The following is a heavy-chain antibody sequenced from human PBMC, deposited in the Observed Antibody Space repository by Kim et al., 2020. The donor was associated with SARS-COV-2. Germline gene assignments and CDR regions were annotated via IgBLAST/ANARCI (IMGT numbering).Heavy chain of an antibody. CDR2: ISSSGSTI. D-gene: IGHD4-17*01. J-gene: IGHJ1*01. CDR3: ARDYYGDYALDS. V-gene: IGHV3-48*02. CDR1: GFTFNIYS. Sequence: GGSLRLSCAASGFTFNIYSMNWVRQAPGKGLEWVSYISSSGSTIYYADSVKCRFTISRDNAKSSLFLQMNTLRDEDSAIYYCARDYYGDYALDSWGQGTLIPVSS.